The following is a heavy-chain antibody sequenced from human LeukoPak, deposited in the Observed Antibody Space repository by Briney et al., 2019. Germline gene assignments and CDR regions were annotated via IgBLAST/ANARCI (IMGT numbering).Heavy chain of an antibody. CDR3: ARGDAGYYYGMDV. J-gene: IGHJ6*02. D-gene: IGHD3-16*01. Sequence: GGSLRLSCAASGFTFSSYEMNWVRQAPGKGLEWVSYISGSGSTIYYADCVKGRFTISRDNAKNSLNLQMNSLRAEDTAVYYCARGDAGYYYGMDVWGQGTTVTVSS. CDR1: GFTFSSYE. CDR2: ISGSGSTI. V-gene: IGHV3-48*03.